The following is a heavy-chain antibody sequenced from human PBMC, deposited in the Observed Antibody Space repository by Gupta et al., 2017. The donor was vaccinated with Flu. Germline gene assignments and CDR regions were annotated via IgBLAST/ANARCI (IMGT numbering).Heavy chain of an antibody. CDR1: GGPISIGGYY. V-gene: IGHV4-31*03. CDR2: IYYTGSY. CDR3: ARAPVTCGHICGGMDV. D-gene: IGHD4-17*01. J-gene: IGHJ6*02. Sequence: QVQLQESGPGLVKPSQTLALTCTVPGGPISIGGYYCTGVRQHPGKGLDWRGYIYYTGSYYYKASLKRRVTMSADASKNQCALKLSYVTAEETDVYYCARAPVTCGHICGGMDVWGQGTTVAVSS.